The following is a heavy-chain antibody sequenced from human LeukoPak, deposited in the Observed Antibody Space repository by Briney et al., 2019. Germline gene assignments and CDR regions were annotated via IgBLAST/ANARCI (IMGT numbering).Heavy chain of an antibody. Sequence: GGSLRLSCAASGFTVSNYAMNWVRQAPGKGLEWVSAISGSGGSTYYADSVKGRFTISRDNSKNTLYLQMNSLRAEDTAVYYCAKDSSSWYYFDYWGQGTLVTVSS. J-gene: IGHJ4*02. CDR1: GFTVSNYA. D-gene: IGHD6-13*01. CDR3: AKDSSSWYYFDY. V-gene: IGHV3-23*01. CDR2: ISGSGGST.